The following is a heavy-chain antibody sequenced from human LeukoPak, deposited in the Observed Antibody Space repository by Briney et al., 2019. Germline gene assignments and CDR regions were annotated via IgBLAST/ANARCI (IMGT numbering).Heavy chain of an antibody. CDR3: ARCMVRGVIIPKADWFDP. CDR1: GGSISSSSYY. CDR2: IYYSGST. J-gene: IGHJ5*02. Sequence: SETLSLTCTVSGGSISSSSYYWGWIRQPPGKGLEWIGSIYYSGSTYYNPSLKSRVTISVDTTKNQFSLKPSSVTAADTAVYYCARCMVRGVIIPKADWFDPWGQGTLVTVSS. V-gene: IGHV4-39*01. D-gene: IGHD3-10*01.